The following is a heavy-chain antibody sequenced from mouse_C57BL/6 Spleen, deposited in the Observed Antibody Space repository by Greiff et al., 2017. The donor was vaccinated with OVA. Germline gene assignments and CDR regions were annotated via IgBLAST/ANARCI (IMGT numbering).Heavy chain of an antibody. D-gene: IGHD2-4*01. J-gene: IGHJ2*01. CDR1: GFTFSNYW. CDR2: IRLKSDNYAT. Sequence: EVQLQESGGGLVQPGGSMKLSCVASGFTFSNYWMNWVRQSPEKGLEWVAQIRLKSDNYATHYAESVKGRFTISRDDSKSSVYLQMNNLRAEDTGIYYCTGRIYYDYEVDYWGQGTTLTVSS. CDR3: TGRIYYDYEVDY. V-gene: IGHV6-3*01.